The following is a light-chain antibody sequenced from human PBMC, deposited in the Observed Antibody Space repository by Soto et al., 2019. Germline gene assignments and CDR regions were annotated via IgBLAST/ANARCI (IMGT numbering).Light chain of an antibody. J-gene: IGKJ2*01. V-gene: IGKV3-20*01. CDR3: QQYNSYSPYT. CDR1: QSVSSNY. CDR2: GAS. Sequence: EIVLTQSPGTLPLSPGERATLSCRASQSVSSNYLVWYQQKPGQAPRPLIYGASSRATGIPDRFSGSGSGTDFTLTISRLEPDDFATYYCQQYNSYSPYTFGQGTKLEIK.